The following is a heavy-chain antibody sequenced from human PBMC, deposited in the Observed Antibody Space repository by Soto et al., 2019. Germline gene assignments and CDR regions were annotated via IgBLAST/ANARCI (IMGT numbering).Heavy chain of an antibody. J-gene: IGHJ6*03. CDR2: ISWNSGSI. CDR3: EKNSLYYYYMDV. CDR1: GFTFDDYA. V-gene: IGHV3-9*01. Sequence: GGSLRLSCAASGFTFDDYARHWVRQAPGKGLEWVSGISWNSGSIGYADSVKGRFTISRDNAKNSLYLQMNSLRAEDTALYYCEKNSLYYYYMDVWGKGTTVTVSS.